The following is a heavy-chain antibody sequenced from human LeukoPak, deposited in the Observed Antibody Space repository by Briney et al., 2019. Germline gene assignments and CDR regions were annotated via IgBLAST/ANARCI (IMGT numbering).Heavy chain of an antibody. V-gene: IGHV1-2*02. CDR2: INPNSGGT. Sequence: ASVKVSCMASGYTFTGYYMHWVRQAPGQGLEWMGWINPNSGGTNYAQKFQGRVTMTRDTSISTAYMELSRLRSDDTAVYYCARGFHDILTGANWFDPWGQGTLVTVSS. CDR3: ARGFHDILTGANWFDP. CDR1: GYTFTGYY. D-gene: IGHD3-9*01. J-gene: IGHJ5*02.